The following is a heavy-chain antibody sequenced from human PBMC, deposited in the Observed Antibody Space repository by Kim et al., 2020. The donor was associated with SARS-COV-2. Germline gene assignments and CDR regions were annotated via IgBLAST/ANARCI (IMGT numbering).Heavy chain of an antibody. CDR3: ARVSSPGIQLWLELRSSTYYFDY. J-gene: IGHJ4*02. V-gene: IGHV1-2*02. CDR1: GYTFTGYY. Sequence: ASVKVSCKASGYTFTGYYMHWVRQAPGQGLEWMGWINPNSGGTNYAQKFQGRVTMTRDTSISTAYMELSRLRSDDTAVYYCARVSSPGIQLWLELRSSTYYFDYWGQGTLVTVSS. CDR2: INPNSGGT. D-gene: IGHD5-18*01.